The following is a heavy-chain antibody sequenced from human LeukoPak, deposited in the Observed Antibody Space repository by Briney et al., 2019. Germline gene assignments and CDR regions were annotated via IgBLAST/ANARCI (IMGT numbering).Heavy chain of an antibody. CDR1: GGSISSYY. V-gene: IGHV4-59*12. J-gene: IGHJ4*02. CDR3: ATGASGSYSPFDY. CDR2: IYYSGSA. Sequence: SETLSLTCTVSGGSISSYYWSWIRQPPGKGLEWIGYIYYSGSAYYNPSLKSRVTISVDTSKNQFSLKLSSVTAADTAVYYCATGASGSYSPFDYWGQGTLVTVSS. D-gene: IGHD1-26*01.